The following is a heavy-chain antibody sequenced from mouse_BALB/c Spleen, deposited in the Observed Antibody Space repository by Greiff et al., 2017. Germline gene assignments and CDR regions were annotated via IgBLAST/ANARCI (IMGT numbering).Heavy chain of an antibody. Sequence: QVQLQQSGAELIKPGASVKISCKATGYTFSSYWIEWVKQRPGHGLEWIGEILPGSGCTIYNEKFKGKATFTEDTSTTTAYMPLSSLTSEDSAVYYCARGYYGSSRFDNWGQGTTPTASS. D-gene: IGHD1-1*01. CDR2: ILPGSGCT. J-gene: IGHJ2*01. CDR1: GYTFSSYW. CDR3: ARGYYGSSRFDN. V-gene: IGHV1-9*01.